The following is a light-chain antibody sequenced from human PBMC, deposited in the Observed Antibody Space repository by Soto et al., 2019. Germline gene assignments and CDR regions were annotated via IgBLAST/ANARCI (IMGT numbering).Light chain of an antibody. V-gene: IGKV4-1*01. Sequence: DIVMTQSPDSLAVSLGERATINCKSRQSVLYSSNNKNYLAWYQQKPGQPPKLLIYWASTRESGVPDRLSGRGSEADFALSICSLQAGDVAFYFCQQYYSTPYTFGQGTKLEIK. CDR3: QQYYSTPYT. J-gene: IGKJ2*01. CDR1: QSVLYSSNNKNY. CDR2: WAS.